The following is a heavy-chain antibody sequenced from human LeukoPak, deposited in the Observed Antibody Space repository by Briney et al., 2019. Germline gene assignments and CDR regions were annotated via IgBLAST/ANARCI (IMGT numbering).Heavy chain of an antibody. CDR2: ISSSSTI. D-gene: IGHD1-7*01. V-gene: IGHV3-48*04. Sequence: GGSLRPSCAASGFTFSSYSMNWVRQAPGKGLEWVSYISSSSTIYYADSVKGRFTISRDNAKNSLFLQMNSLRAEDTAVYYCARGDSWNSYYYYYMDVWGKGTSVTVSS. CDR1: GFTFSSYS. J-gene: IGHJ6*03. CDR3: ARGDSWNSYYYYYMDV.